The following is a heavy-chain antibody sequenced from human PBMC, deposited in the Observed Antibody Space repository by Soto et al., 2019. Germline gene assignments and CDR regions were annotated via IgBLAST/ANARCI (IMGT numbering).Heavy chain of an antibody. CDR2: ISSSSSTI. Sequence: PGGSLRLSCAASGFTFSSYSMNWVRQAPGKGLEWVSYISSSSSTIYYADSVKGRFTISRDNAKNSLYLQMNSLRAEDTAVYYCAREGPVLLWFGELTHDFGPCDYWGQGTLVTVSS. J-gene: IGHJ4*02. CDR3: AREGPVLLWFGELTHDFGPCDY. CDR1: GFTFSSYS. V-gene: IGHV3-48*01. D-gene: IGHD3-10*01.